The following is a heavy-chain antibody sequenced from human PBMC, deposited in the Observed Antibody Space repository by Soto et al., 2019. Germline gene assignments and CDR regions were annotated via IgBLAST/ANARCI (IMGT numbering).Heavy chain of an antibody. CDR1: GFTFTSSA. Sequence: SVKVSCKASGFTFTSSAMQWVRQARGQRLEWIGWIVVGSGNTNYAQKFQERVTITRDMSTSTAYMELSSLRSEDTAVYYCAALIVEPDYYFDYWGQGTLVTVSS. D-gene: IGHD2-15*01. CDR3: AALIVEPDYYFDY. J-gene: IGHJ4*02. V-gene: IGHV1-58*02. CDR2: IVVGSGNT.